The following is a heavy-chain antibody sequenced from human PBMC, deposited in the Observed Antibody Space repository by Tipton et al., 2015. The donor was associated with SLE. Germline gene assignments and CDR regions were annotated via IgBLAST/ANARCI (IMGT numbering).Heavy chain of an antibody. V-gene: IGHV4-39*01. CDR3: ARHFPGTTSKAFDI. CDR2: VYSGGST. J-gene: IGHJ3*02. D-gene: IGHD1-1*01. CDR1: GGSISFDY. Sequence: TLSLTCTVSGGSISFDYWGWIRQPPGKGLEGIGSVYSGGSTYYNPSLKSRVTISVDTSKNQFSLKVSSVTAADTAVYYCARHFPGTTSKAFDIWGQGTMVTVSS.